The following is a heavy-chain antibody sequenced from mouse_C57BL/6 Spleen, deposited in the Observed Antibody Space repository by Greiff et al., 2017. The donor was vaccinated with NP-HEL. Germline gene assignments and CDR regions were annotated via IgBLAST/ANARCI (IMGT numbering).Heavy chain of an antibody. Sequence: QVQLQQPGAELVRPGTSVKLSCEASGYTFTSYWMHWVKQRPGQGLEWIGVIDPSDSYTNYNQKFKGKATLTVDTSSSTAYMQLSSLTSEDSAVYYCARVPGDYGSSLYFDYWGQGTTLTVSS. J-gene: IGHJ2*01. CDR3: ARVPGDYGSSLYFDY. CDR1: GYTFTSYW. CDR2: IDPSDSYT. V-gene: IGHV1-59*01. D-gene: IGHD1-1*01.